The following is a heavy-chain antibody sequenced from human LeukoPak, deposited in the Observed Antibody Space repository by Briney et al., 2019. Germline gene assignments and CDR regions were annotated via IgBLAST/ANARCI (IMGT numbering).Heavy chain of an antibody. CDR1: GGTFSSYA. Sequence: WASVKVSCKASGGTFSSYAISWVRQAPGQGLEWMGGIISIFGTANYAQNFQGRVTITADESTTTAYMELSSLRSEDTAMYYCARKGGGMATANWDYYFDYWGQGTLVTVSS. D-gene: IGHD5-24*01. CDR3: ARKGGGMATANWDYYFDY. CDR2: IISIFGTA. J-gene: IGHJ4*02. V-gene: IGHV1-69*13.